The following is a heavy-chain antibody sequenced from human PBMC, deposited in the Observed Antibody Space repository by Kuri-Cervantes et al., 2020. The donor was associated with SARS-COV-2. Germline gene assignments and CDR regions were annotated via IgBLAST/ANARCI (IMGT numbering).Heavy chain of an antibody. CDR1: GYSISSGYY. D-gene: IGHD2-2*01. CDR2: IYHSGST. Sequence: SETLSLTCAVSGYSISSGYYWGWIRQPPGKGLEWIGSIYHSGSTYYNPSLKSRVTISVDTSKNQFSLKLSSVTAADTAVYYCAGSSKYYYYMDVWGKGTTVTVSS. J-gene: IGHJ6*03. CDR3: AGSSKYYYYMDV. V-gene: IGHV4-38-2*01.